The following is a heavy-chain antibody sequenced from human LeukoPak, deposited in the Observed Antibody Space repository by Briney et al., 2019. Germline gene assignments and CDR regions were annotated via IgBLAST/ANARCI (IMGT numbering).Heavy chain of an antibody. D-gene: IGHD4-11*01. CDR2: ISSSGSTI. V-gene: IGHV3-48*03. J-gene: IGHJ3*02. CDR1: GFTFSSYE. CDR3: ARDQYDAFDI. Sequence: PGGSLRLSCAASGFTFSSYEMNWARQAPGKGLEWVSYISSSGSTIYYADSVKGRFTISRDNAKNSLYLQMNSLRAEDTAVYYCARDQYDAFDIWGQGTMVTVSS.